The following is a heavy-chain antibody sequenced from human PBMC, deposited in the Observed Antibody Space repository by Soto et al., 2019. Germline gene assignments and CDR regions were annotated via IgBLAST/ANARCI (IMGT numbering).Heavy chain of an antibody. J-gene: IGHJ6*02. D-gene: IGHD3-16*02. Sequence: QVQLQESGPGLVKPSETLSLTCTVSGGSISSYYWSWIRQPPGKGLEWIGYIYYSGSTNYNPSLKSRFTISVDTSKNQFSLKLSSVTAADTAVYYCARDLSGYGMDVWGQGTTVTVSS. CDR3: ARDLSGYGMDV. CDR2: IYYSGST. CDR1: GGSISSYY. V-gene: IGHV4-59*08.